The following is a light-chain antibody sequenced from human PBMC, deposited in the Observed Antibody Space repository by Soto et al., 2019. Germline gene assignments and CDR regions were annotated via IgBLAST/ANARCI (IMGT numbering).Light chain of an antibody. Sequence: EIVLTQSPGTLSLSPGERATLSCRASQSVSGRYLAWYQQIPGQAPRLLIYGASSRATGIPDRFSGSGSGAGFTLGIHRMGPEEFARYYCQEECYPPWTFGQGTKLEIK. J-gene: IGKJ2*01. V-gene: IGKV3-20*01. CDR3: QEECYPPWT. CDR2: GAS. CDR1: QSVSGRY.